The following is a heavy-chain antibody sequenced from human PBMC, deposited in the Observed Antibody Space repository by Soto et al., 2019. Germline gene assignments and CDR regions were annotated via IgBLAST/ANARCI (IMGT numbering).Heavy chain of an antibody. CDR2: IIPIFGTA. V-gene: IGHV1-69*01. CDR3: ARYEVPAAIGGWFDP. CDR1: GGTFSSYA. J-gene: IGHJ5*02. Sequence: QVQLVQSGAEVKKPGSSVKVSCKASGGTFSSYAISWVRQAPGQGLEWRGGIIPIFGTANYAQKFQGRVTITADEATSTAYMELSSLRSEDTAVYYCARYEVPAAIGGWFDPWGQGTLVTVSS. D-gene: IGHD2-2*01.